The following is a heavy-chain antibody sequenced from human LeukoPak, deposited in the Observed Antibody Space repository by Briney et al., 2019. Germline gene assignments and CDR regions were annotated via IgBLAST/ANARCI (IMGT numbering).Heavy chain of an antibody. CDR2: MNPNSGNT. D-gene: IGHD3-10*01. J-gene: IGHJ5*02. V-gene: IGHV1-8*01. CDR1: GYTFTSYD. Sequence: ASVKVSCKASGYTFTSYDINWVRQATGQGLEWMGWMNPNSGNTGYAQKFQGRVTMTRNTSISTDYMELSSLRSEDTAVYYCARGGGMVRGVMRHKWFDPWGQGTLVTVSS. CDR3: ARGGGMVRGVMRHKWFDP.